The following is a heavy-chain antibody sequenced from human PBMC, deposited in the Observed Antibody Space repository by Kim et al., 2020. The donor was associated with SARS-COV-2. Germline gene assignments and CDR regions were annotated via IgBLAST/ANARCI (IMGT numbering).Heavy chain of an antibody. D-gene: IGHD6-19*01. CDR3: ARGGASAVAGMNCAY. J-gene: IGHJ4*02. Sequence: QKFKGRVTMTRETSTSTVYMELSSLRSEDTAVYYCARGGASAVAGMNCAYWGQGTLVTVSS. V-gene: IGHV1-46*01.